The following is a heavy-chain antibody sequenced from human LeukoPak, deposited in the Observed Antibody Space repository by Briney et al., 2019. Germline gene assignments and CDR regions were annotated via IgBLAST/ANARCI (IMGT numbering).Heavy chain of an antibody. CDR1: GGSFSGYY. D-gene: IGHD3-22*01. J-gene: IGHJ4*02. CDR3: ASLYYYDSSGYYAFDY. Sequence: SETLSLTCAVYGGSFSGYYWSWIRQPPGKGLEWLGEINHSGSTNYNPSLKSRVTISVDTSKNQFSLKLSSVAAADTAVYYCASLYYYDSSGYYAFDYWGQGTLVTVSS. V-gene: IGHV4-34*01. CDR2: INHSGST.